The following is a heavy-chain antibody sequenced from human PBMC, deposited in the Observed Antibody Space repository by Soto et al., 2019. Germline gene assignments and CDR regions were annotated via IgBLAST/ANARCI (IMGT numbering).Heavy chain of an antibody. CDR1: GYTFTSYY. CDR3: ARDNGYYDSSGYPDY. D-gene: IGHD3-22*01. J-gene: IGHJ4*02. V-gene: IGHV1-46*03. CDR2: VNPSGGST. Sequence: ASVKVSCKASGYTFTSYYMHWVRQAPGEGLEWMGIVNPSGGSTSYAQKFQGRVTMTRDTSTSTVYMELMSLRSEDNDGYYCARDNGYYDSSGYPDYWAQGSLVTVSS.